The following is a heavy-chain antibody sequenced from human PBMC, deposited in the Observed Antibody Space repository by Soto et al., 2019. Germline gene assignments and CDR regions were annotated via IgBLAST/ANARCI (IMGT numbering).Heavy chain of an antibody. V-gene: IGHV3-23*01. CDR3: AKVRYFDWLFSPLAFDY. Sequence: GGSLRLSCAASGFTFSSYAMSWVRQAPGKGLEWVSAISGSGGSTYYADSVKGRFTISRDNSKNTLYLQINSLRAEDTAVYYCAKVRYFDWLFSPLAFDYWGQGTLVTVSS. CDR1: GFTFSSYA. CDR2: ISGSGGST. D-gene: IGHD3-9*01. J-gene: IGHJ4*02.